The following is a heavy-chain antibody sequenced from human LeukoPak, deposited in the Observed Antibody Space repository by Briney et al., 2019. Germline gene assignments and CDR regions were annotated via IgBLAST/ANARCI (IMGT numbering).Heavy chain of an antibody. D-gene: IGHD6-19*01. V-gene: IGHV3-23*01. CDR3: AKARGWYDFDY. Sequence: GGSLRLSCAASGFTFSSHAMSGVRQTPGKGLDWVSGITGVGCSTHYADSVKGRFTISRDNSKDTVYLQMNSLRTDDTAVYYCAKARGWYDFDYWGQGILVTVSS. CDR1: GFTFSSHA. J-gene: IGHJ4*02. CDR2: ITGVGCST.